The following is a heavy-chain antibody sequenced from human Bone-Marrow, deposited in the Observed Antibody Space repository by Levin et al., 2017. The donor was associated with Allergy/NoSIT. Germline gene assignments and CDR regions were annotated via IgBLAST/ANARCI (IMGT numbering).Heavy chain of an antibody. V-gene: IGHV3-30-3*01. Sequence: GGSLRLSCADSGFSFDRHSMHWVRQAPGKGLEWVANIFFDGSEKYYADSVEGRFTISRDNRKNTLYLQMDSLRPEDTAVYYCAREGPFYENMPFREPNASNLWGQGTMVTVSA. CDR2: IFFDGSEK. CDR3: AREGPFYENMPFREPNASNL. D-gene: IGHD1-14*01. J-gene: IGHJ3*01. CDR1: GFSFDRHS.